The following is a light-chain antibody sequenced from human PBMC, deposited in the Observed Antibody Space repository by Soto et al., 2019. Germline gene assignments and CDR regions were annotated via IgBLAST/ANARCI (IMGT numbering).Light chain of an antibody. CDR2: AAS. CDR1: QSISSY. V-gene: IGKV1-39*01. CDR3: PTSRSIPYT. Sequence: DIQMTQSPSSLSASVGDRVTITCRASQSISSYLNWYQEKPGKAPKSLIYAASSLQSGVPSRFSGSGSGTGFTLTLRSLQPEDFATYYRPTSRSIPYTFGQGNKLEIK. J-gene: IGKJ2*01.